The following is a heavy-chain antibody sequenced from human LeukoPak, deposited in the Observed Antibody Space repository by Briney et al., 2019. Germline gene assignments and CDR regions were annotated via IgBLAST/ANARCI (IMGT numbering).Heavy chain of an antibody. CDR1: GGSFSGYY. V-gene: IGHV4-34*01. CDR2: INHSGST. CDR3: ARGYPRTPYNWTLVGVWFDP. D-gene: IGHD1-20*01. Sequence: SETLSLTCAAYGGSFSGYYWSWIRQPPGKGLEWIGEINHSGSTNYNPSLKSRVTISVDTSKNQFSLKLSSVTAADTAVYYCARGYPRTPYNWTLVGVWFDPWGQGTLVTVSS. J-gene: IGHJ5*02.